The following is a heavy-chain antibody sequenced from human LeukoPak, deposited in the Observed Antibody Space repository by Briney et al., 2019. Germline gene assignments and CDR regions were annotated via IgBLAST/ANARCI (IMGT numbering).Heavy chain of an antibody. CDR3: ATNGGSYSFDY. Sequence: SETLSLTCTVSGGSISSYYWSWIRQPPGKGPEWIGYIDNSGRTNYNPSLKSRVTISLDTSKNQFSLKLSSVTAADTAVYSCATNGGSYSFDYWGQGTLVTVSS. J-gene: IGHJ4*02. CDR2: IDNSGRT. V-gene: IGHV4-59*01. D-gene: IGHD1-26*01. CDR1: GGSISSYY.